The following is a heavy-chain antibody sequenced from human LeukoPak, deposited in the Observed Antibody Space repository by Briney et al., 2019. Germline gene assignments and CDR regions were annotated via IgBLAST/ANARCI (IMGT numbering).Heavy chain of an antibody. CDR1: GGSISSYY. V-gene: IGHV4-59*01. CDR2: IYYSGST. CDR3: AIGLAPGWQKYYFDY. J-gene: IGHJ4*02. Sequence: SETLSLTCTVSGGSISSYYWSWIRQPPGKGLEWIGYIYYSGSTNYNPSLKSRVTISVDTSKNQFSLKLSSVTAADTAVYYCAIGLAPGWQKYYFDYWGQGTLVTVAS.